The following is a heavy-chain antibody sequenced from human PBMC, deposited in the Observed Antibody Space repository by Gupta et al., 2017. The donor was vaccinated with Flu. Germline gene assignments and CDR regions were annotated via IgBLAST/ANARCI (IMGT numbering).Heavy chain of an antibody. Sequence: QLQLQESGPGRVKPSETMSLSCSVSGGSITSSSHHWGWLRQPPGKGLEGIGSMYYSGNSYYKPSLKSRVTIARDTAKNQFSLKLSSVTAAETAVYYCAGGGTGYCSGDSGYTDPRVDAYDFRGQGTKVNVS. D-gene: IGHD2-15*01. CDR1: GGSITSSSHH. CDR3: AGGGTGYCSGDSGYTDPRVDAYDF. J-gene: IGHJ3*01. V-gene: IGHV4-39*01. CDR2: MYYSGNS.